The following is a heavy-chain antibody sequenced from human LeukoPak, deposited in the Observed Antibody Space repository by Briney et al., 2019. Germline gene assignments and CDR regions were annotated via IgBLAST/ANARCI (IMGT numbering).Heavy chain of an antibody. V-gene: IGHV4-4*07. D-gene: IGHD6-13*01. Sequence: SETLSLTCTVSGGSLSSYYWSWIRQPAGKGLEWIGRIYTSGSTNYNPSLKSRVTISVDKSKNQFSLKLSSVTAADTAVYYCAREALAAAGFDYWGQGTLVTVSS. J-gene: IGHJ4*02. CDR3: AREALAAAGFDY. CDR1: GGSLSSYY. CDR2: IYTSGST.